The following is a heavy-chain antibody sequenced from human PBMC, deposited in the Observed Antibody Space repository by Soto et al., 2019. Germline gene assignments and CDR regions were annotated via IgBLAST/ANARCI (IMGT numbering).Heavy chain of an antibody. CDR3: AKDHGYFDWLGRRGEDY. V-gene: IGHV3-30*18. Sequence: QVQLVESGGGVVQPGRSLRLSCAASGFTFSSYGMHWFRQAPGKGLEWVAVISYDGSNKYYADSVKGRFTISRDNSKNTLYLQMNSLRAEDTAVYYCAKDHGYFDWLGRRGEDYWGQGTLVTVSS. CDR2: ISYDGSNK. D-gene: IGHD3-9*01. CDR1: GFTFSSYG. J-gene: IGHJ4*02.